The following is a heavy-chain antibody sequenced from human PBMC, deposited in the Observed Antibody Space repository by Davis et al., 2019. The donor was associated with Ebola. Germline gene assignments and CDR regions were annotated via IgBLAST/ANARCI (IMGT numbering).Heavy chain of an antibody. D-gene: IGHD3-22*01. CDR1: GVSITSYY. J-gene: IGHJ4*02. Sequence: GSLRLSCTVSGVSITSYYWSWVRQLPGKGLEWIGYSHYSGSTNYNPSLKSRVTISTDTSRNQFSLTLSSVTAADTAVYYCARLVALYDNSGYAYLDYWGQGILVTVSS. CDR3: ARLVALYDNSGYAYLDY. CDR2: SHYSGST. V-gene: IGHV4-59*01.